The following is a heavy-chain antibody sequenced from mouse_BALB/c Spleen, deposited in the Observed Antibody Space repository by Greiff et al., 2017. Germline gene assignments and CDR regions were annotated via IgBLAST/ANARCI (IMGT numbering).Heavy chain of an antibody. D-gene: IGHD2-1*01. J-gene: IGHJ3*01. V-gene: IGHV3-6*02. CDR2: ISYDGSN. Sequence: VQLKESGPGLVKPSQSLSLTCSVTGYSITSGYYWNWIRQFPGNKLEWMGYISYDGSNNYNPSLKNRISITRDTSKNQFFLKLNSVTTEDTATYYCAREGDGNYDWFAYWGQGTLVTVSA. CDR1: GYSITSGYY. CDR3: AREGDGNYDWFAY.